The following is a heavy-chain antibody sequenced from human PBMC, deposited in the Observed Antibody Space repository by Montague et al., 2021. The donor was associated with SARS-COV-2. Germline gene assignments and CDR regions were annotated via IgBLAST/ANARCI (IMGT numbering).Heavy chain of an antibody. CDR2: IHHSGSL. CDR3: ARRIRITLFRRVPLATHSLES. J-gene: IGHJ4*02. Sequence: SETLSLTCTVSNASITTSNWWTWVRQAPPKGLEWVGEIHHSGSLTYNTXXQSRVTISLDTSKNHLSLNLNSVTAADTAIYFCARRIRITLFRRVPLATHSLESWGQGIMVTVSS. CDR1: NASITTSNW. D-gene: IGHD3-10*01. V-gene: IGHV4/OR15-8*01.